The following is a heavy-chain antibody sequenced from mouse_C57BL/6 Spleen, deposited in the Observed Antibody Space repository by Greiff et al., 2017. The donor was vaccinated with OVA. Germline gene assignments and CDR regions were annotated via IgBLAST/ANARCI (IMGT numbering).Heavy chain of an antibody. CDR1: GYTFTSYW. CDR3: AREGGPYWYCDV. CDR2: IYPGSGST. J-gene: IGHJ1*03. V-gene: IGHV1-55*01. Sequence: QVQLQQPGAELVKPGASVKMSCKASGYTFTSYWITWVKQRPGQGLEWIGDIYPGSGSTNYNEKFKSKATLTVDTSSSTAYMQLSSLTSEDSAVYYCAREGGPYWYCDVWGTGTTVTVSS.